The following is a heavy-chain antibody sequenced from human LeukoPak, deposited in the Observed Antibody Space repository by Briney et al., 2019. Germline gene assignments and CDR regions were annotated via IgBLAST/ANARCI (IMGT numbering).Heavy chain of an antibody. CDR3: ARFALYTDYYDKPFDY. CDR2: IYYSGNT. D-gene: IGHD3-22*01. J-gene: IGHJ4*02. CDR1: GVCISSSNSY. Sequence: SETLSLTCTVSGVCISSSNSYWGWIRQPPGKGLEWIGSIYYSGNTYYNASLKSQVSISIDTSKNQFSLKLSSVTAADTAVYYCARFALYTDYYDKPFDYWGQGTLVTVSS. V-gene: IGHV4-39*07.